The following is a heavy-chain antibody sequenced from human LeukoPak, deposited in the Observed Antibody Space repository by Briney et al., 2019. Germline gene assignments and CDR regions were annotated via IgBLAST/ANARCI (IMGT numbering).Heavy chain of an antibody. D-gene: IGHD6-13*01. CDR3: ARAMAAGRDASDI. J-gene: IGHJ3*02. V-gene: IGHV3-30*03. Sequence: GGSLRLSCAASGFTFSSYGMHWVRQAPGKGLEWVAVISYDGSNKYYADSVKGRFTISRDNSKNTLYLQMNSLRAEDTAVYYCARAMAAGRDASDIWGQGTMVTVSS. CDR1: GFTFSSYG. CDR2: ISYDGSNK.